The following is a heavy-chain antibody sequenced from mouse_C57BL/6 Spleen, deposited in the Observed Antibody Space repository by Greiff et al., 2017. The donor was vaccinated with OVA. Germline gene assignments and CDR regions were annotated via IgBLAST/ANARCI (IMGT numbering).Heavy chain of an antibody. V-gene: IGHV5-12*01. D-gene: IGHD4-1*01. CDR1: GFTFSDYY. CDR2: ISNGGGST. J-gene: IGHJ2*01. Sequence: EVQVVESGGGLVQPGGSLKLSCAASGFTFSDYYMYWVRQTPEKRLEWVAYISNGGGSTYYPDTVKGRFTISRDNAKNTLYLQMSRLKSEDTAMYYCARHGLTGYFDYWGQGTTLTVSS. CDR3: ARHGLTGYFDY.